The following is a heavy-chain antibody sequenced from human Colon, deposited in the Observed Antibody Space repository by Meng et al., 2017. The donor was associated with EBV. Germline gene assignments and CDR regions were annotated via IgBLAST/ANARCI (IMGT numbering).Heavy chain of an antibody. J-gene: IGHJ5*02. Sequence: QASYSGRVHPSRSLSPTCAASGDSITSGESSWSWIRQPPGQGLEWIGYIYHGGTTYNTSLKSRVTISVDNSKNQFSLRLTSVTAADTAVYYCARGPYCGGDCYWFDPWGQGTLVTVSS. D-gene: IGHD2-21*02. V-gene: IGHV4-30-2*01. CDR3: ARGPYCGGDCYWFDP. CDR1: GDSITSGESS. CDR2: IYHGGTT.